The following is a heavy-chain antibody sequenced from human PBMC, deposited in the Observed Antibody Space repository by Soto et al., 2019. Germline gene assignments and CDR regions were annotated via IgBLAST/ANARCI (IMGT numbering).Heavy chain of an antibody. CDR1: GGSFSGYY. J-gene: IGHJ6*03. V-gene: IGHV4-34*01. CDR2: INHSGST. Sequence: QVQLQQWGAGLLKPSETLSLTCAVYGGSFSGYYWSWIRQPPGKGLEWIGEINHSGSTNYNPSLKSRVTISVDTSKNQFSLKLSSVTAADTAVYYCARITGTRYYYYYYMDVWGIGTTVTVSS. CDR3: ARITGTRYYYYYYMDV. D-gene: IGHD1-7*01.